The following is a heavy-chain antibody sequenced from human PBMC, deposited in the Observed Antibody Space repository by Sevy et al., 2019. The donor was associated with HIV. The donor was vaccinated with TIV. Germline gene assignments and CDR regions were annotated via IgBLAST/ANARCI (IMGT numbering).Heavy chain of an antibody. D-gene: IGHD3-3*01. CDR2: ISWNSGSI. J-gene: IGHJ3*02. CDR3: AKGDFWSGDDAFDI. CDR1: GFTFDDYA. Sequence: GGSLRLSCAASGFTFDDYAMHWVQQAPGKCLEWVSGISWNSGSIGYADSVKGRFTISRDNAKNSLYLQMNSLRAEDTALYYCAKGDFWSGDDAFDIWGQGTMVTVSS. V-gene: IGHV3-9*01.